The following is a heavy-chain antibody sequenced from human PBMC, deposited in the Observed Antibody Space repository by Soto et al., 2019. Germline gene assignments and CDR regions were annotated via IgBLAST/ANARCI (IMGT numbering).Heavy chain of an antibody. D-gene: IGHD2-15*01. Sequence: SVKVSCKASGGTFSSYTISWVRQAPGQGLEWMGRIIPILGIANYAQKFQGRVTITADKSTSTAYMELSSLRSEDTAVYYCARGVVVAASSFDYWGQGTLVTVSS. CDR1: GGTFSSYT. CDR3: ARGVVVAASSFDY. V-gene: IGHV1-69*02. J-gene: IGHJ4*02. CDR2: IIPILGIA.